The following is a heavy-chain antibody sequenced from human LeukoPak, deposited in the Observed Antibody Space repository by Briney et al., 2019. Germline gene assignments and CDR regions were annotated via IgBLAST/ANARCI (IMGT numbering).Heavy chain of an antibody. CDR3: AKLATSDTGETY. CDR1: GYTFTLNH. V-gene: IGHV1-46*01. Sequence: ASVKVSCKASGYTFTLNHIHWVRQAPGQGLEWMGVINPSGDSTTYAQNFQGRVTMTRDTSTSTVYMELRSLRSEDTVIYYCAKLATSDTGETYWGQGTLVTVSS. J-gene: IGHJ4*02. CDR2: INPSGDST. D-gene: IGHD3-16*01.